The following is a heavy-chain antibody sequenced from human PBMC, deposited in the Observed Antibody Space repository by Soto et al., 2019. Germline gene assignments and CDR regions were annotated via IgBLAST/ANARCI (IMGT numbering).Heavy chain of an antibody. CDR1: GGSISTYY. Sequence: SETLSLTCTVSGGSISTYYWSWIRQPTGKGLEWIGYMYYSGSTNYNPSLKSRVTISVDTSKSQFSLKLSSVTAADTAVYYCARVFSGFDYMGYYYYYYMDVWGKGTTVTVS. D-gene: IGHD3-16*01. CDR3: ARVFSGFDYMGYYYYYYMDV. V-gene: IGHV4-59*01. J-gene: IGHJ6*03. CDR2: MYYSGST.